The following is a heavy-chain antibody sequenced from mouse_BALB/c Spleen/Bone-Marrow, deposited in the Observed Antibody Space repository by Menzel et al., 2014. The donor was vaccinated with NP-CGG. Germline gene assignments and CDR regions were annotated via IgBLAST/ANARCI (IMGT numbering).Heavy chain of an antibody. J-gene: IGHJ3*01. CDR3: ARDYYGSSYGFAY. V-gene: IGHV1-18*01. D-gene: IGHD1-1*01. CDR2: INPYNGGT. Sequence: VQLQQPGPELVKPGASMKISCKASGYSFTGYTMNWVKQSHGKNLEWIGLINPYNGGTSYNQKFKGKATLTVDKPSSTAYMELLSLTSEDSAVYYCARDYYGSSYGFAYWGQGTLVTVSA. CDR1: GYSFTGYT.